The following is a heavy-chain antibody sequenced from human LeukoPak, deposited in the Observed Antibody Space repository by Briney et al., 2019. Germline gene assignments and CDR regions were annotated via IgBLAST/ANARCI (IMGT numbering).Heavy chain of an antibody. V-gene: IGHV3-7*02. Sequence: GGSLRLSCAASGLTFSSYWMSWVRQAPGKWMEWVANITQDGSEKYYVDSVKGRFTISRDNAKNSLYLQMNSLRAEDTAVYYCARPSGGYDYPNDFWGQGTLVTVSS. J-gene: IGHJ4*02. CDR3: ARPSGGYDYPNDF. CDR1: GLTFSSYW. CDR2: ITQDGSEK. D-gene: IGHD5-12*01.